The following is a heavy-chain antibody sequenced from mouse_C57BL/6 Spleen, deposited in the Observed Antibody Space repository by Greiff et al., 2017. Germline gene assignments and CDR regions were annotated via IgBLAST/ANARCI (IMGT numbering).Heavy chain of an antibody. D-gene: IGHD2-1*01. J-gene: IGHJ2*01. V-gene: IGHV1-64*01. Sequence: QVQLQQPGAELVKPGASVKLSCKASGYTFTSYWMHWVKQRPGQGLEWIGMIHPNSGSTNYNEKFKSKATLTVDKSSSTAYMQLSRLTSEDSAVYYGAREGGNYGFDYWGQGTTLTVSS. CDR2: IHPNSGST. CDR3: AREGGNYGFDY. CDR1: GYTFTSYW.